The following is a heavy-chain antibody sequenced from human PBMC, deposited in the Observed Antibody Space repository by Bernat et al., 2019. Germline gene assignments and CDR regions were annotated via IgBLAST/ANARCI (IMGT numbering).Heavy chain of an antibody. CDR2: INWNGGSK. J-gene: IGHJ4*02. V-gene: IGHV3-20*03. CDR1: FTFEDYG. CDR3: ARSSGGSLQHFDY. Sequence: EVQLVESGGGVVRPGFTFEDYGMRWVRQAPGKGLEWVSGINWNGGSKGYADSVKGRFTISRDNAKNSLYLQMNSLRAEDTALYYCARSSGGSLQHFDYWGQGTLVTVSS. D-gene: IGHD2-15*01.